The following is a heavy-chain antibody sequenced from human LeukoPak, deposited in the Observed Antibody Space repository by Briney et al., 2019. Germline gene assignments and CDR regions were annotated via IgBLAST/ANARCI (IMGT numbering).Heavy chain of an antibody. J-gene: IGHJ4*02. CDR2: ISAYNGNT. D-gene: IGHD3-3*01. CDR1: SYTFSSYG. Sequence: GASVKVSCKASSYTFSSYGISWVRQAPGQGLEWMGWISAYNGNTNYAQKLQGRVTMTTDTSTSTAYMELRSLRSDDTAVYYCAAARLNEFWWGYWGQGTLVTVSS. CDR3: AAARLNEFWWGY. V-gene: IGHV1-18*01.